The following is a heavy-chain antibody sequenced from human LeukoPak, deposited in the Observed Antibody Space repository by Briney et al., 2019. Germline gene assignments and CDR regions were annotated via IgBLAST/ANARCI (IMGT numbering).Heavy chain of an antibody. D-gene: IGHD3-10*01. J-gene: IGHJ5*02. Sequence: SDTLSLTCSVSGGSVTSGGFYWGWLRQPPGKGPEWIATIYYTGSTYYNPSLKSRVTISIDTSKNQFSLRLTSVTATDTAVYHCARHSGSGSLSRPFDPWGQGTLVTVSS. V-gene: IGHV4-39*01. CDR1: GGSVTSGGFY. CDR3: ARHSGSGSLSRPFDP. CDR2: IYYTGST.